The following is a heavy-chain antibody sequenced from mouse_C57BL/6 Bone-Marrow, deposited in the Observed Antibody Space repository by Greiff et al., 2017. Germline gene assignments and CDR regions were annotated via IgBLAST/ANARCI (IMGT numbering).Heavy chain of an antibody. D-gene: IGHD2-1*01. Sequence: EVKLQESGPGLVKPSQSLSLTCSVTGYSITSGYYWNWIRQFPGNKLEWMGYISYDGSNNYNPSPKNRISITRDTSTNQFFLKLNSVNTEDTATCYSGYGNYVWFAYWGQGTLVTVSA. J-gene: IGHJ3*01. V-gene: IGHV3-6*01. CDR2: ISYDGSN. CDR1: GYSITSGYY. CDR3: GYGNYVWFAY.